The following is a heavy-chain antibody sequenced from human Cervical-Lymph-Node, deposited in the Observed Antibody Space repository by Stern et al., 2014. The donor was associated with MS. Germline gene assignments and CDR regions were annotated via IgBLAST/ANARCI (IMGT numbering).Heavy chain of an antibody. CDR1: GGSISSSSYY. Sequence: QVQLQESGPGLVKPSETLSLTCTVSGGSISSSSYYWGWIRQPPGKGLEWIGSIYYSGSTYYNPSLKSRVTITVDTSQNQFSLKLSSVTAADTAVYYCARHSGSYPGYFDYWGQGTLVTVSS. J-gene: IGHJ4*02. CDR3: ARHSGSYPGYFDY. V-gene: IGHV4-39*01. CDR2: IYYSGST. D-gene: IGHD1-26*01.